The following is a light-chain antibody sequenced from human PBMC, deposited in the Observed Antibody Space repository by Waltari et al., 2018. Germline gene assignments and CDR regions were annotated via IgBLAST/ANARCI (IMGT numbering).Light chain of an antibody. CDR2: DVS. Sequence: QSALTQPASVSGSPGQSITISCTGSTSSLRAYNYVPWYQQQPGKAPKLIIFDVSSRPSGVSPRFSGSKSANTASLIISGLQAEDEADYYCCSFTSSSTWIFGGGTKLTVL. CDR1: TSSLRAYNY. J-gene: IGLJ2*01. CDR3: CSFTSSSTWI. V-gene: IGLV2-14*03.